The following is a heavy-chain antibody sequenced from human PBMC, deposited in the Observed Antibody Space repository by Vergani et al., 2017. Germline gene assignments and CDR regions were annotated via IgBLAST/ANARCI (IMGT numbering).Heavy chain of an antibody. J-gene: IGHJ6*02. CDR3: AKGPYGSGSYLDYYYGMDV. D-gene: IGHD3-10*01. V-gene: IGHV3-9*01. CDR1: GFTFDDYA. Sequence: VQLVESGGGLVQPGRSLRLSCAASGFTFDDYAMHWVRQAPGKGLEWVSGISWNSGSTGYADSVKGRFTISRDNAKNSLYLQMNSLRAEDTALYYCAKGPYGSGSYLDYYYGMDVWGQGTTVTVSS. CDR2: ISWNSGST.